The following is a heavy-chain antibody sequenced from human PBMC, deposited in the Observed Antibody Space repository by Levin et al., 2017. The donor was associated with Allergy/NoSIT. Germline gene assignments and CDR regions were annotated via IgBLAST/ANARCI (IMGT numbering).Heavy chain of an antibody. CDR3: ARHGQQRSIPPAYCGGDCYWVGWYFDL. V-gene: IGHV4-39*01. Sequence: PSQTLSLPCTVSGGSISSSSYYWGWIRQPPGKGLEWIGSIYYSGSTYYNPSLKSRVTISVDTSKNQFSLKLSSVTAADTAVYYCARHGQQRSIPPAYCGGDCYWVGWYFDLWGRGTLVTVSS. CDR1: GGSISSSSYY. D-gene: IGHD2-21*02. J-gene: IGHJ2*01. CDR2: IYYSGST.